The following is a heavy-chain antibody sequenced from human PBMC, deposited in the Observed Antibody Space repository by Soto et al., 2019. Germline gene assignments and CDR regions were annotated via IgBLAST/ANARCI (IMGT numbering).Heavy chain of an antibody. CDR3: ARKHPITTSAFDY. J-gene: IGHJ3*01. V-gene: IGHV2-5*01. CDR2: IYWTDDK. CDR1: GFSLNTSGVG. Sequence: QITLKESGPSLVKPTQTLTLTCTFTGFSLNTSGVGVGWVRQPPGKALEWLAVIYWTDDKRYSPSLNSRLSINMDTSQNQVVLTMTDMDTVDTVIFFCARKHPITTSAFDYWGQGTMVTVSS. D-gene: IGHD1-1*01.